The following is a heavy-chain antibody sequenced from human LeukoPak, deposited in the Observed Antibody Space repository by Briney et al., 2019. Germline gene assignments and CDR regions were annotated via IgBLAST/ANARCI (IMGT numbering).Heavy chain of an antibody. V-gene: IGHV3-30-3*01. CDR2: ISYDGSNK. Sequence: GGSLRLSCAASGFTFSSYAMHWVRQAPGKGLKWVAVISYDGSNKYYADSVKGRFTISRDNSKNTLYLQMNSLRAEDTAVYYCARTYYYDSSGYPDYWGQGTLVTVSS. D-gene: IGHD3-22*01. J-gene: IGHJ4*02. CDR1: GFTFSSYA. CDR3: ARTYYYDSSGYPDY.